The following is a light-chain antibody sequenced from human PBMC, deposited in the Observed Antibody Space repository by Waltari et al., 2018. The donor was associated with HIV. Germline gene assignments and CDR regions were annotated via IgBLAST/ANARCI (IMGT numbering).Light chain of an antibody. Sequence: EIVMTQSPATLSGSPGEGVTLSCRASQSIIINLAWYQQKPGQAPRLLIYGASSRATGIPDRFSGSGSGTDFTLTISRLEPEDFAVYYCQQYTNSVTFGGGTKVEIK. V-gene: IGKV3D-15*01. CDR3: QQYTNSVT. CDR2: GAS. J-gene: IGKJ4*01. CDR1: QSIIIN.